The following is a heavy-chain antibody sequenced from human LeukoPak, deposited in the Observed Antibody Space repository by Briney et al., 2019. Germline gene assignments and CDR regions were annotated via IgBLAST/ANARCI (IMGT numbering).Heavy chain of an antibody. CDR2: TFYRSKWCN. Sequence: SQTLSLTCAISGDSVSSNSVAWNWIRQSPSRGLEWLGRTFYRSKWCNDYAVSVNSRITINPDTSKNHFSLQLKSVTPEDTAVYYCARDLYCSSGSCSFDYWGQGTQVTVSS. D-gene: IGHD2-15*01. V-gene: IGHV6-1*01. CDR1: GDSVSSNSVA. J-gene: IGHJ4*02. CDR3: ARDLYCSSGSCSFDY.